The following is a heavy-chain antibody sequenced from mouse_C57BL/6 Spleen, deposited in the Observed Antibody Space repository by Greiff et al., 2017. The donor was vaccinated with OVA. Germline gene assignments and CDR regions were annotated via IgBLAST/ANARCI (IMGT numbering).Heavy chain of an antibody. CDR2: INPNYGTT. J-gene: IGHJ2*01. V-gene: IGHV1-39*01. Sequence: LVESGPELVKPGASVKISCKASGYSFTDYNMNWVKQSNGKSLEWIGVINPNYGTTSYNQKFKRKATLTVAQSSSTAYMQLNSLTSEDSAVYDCERWGTTVVGNYFDYWGKGTTLTVSS. D-gene: IGHD1-1*01. CDR1: GYSFTDYN. CDR3: ERWGTTVVGNYFDY.